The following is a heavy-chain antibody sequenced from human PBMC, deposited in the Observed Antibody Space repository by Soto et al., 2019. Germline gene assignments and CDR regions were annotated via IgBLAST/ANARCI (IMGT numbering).Heavy chain of an antibody. CDR2: LSYDGSNK. CDR3: AKDRETNMVGSYFDS. CDR1: GFTFSSNA. Sequence: GGSLRLSCAASGFTFSSNAMHWVRQAPGKGLEWVAVLSYDGSNKYYADSVKGRFTISRDNSKNTLHLQMNSLRPEDTAVYYCAKDRETNMVGSYFDSWGQGTMVTVSS. D-gene: IGHD3-10*01. V-gene: IGHV3-30-3*01. J-gene: IGHJ4*02.